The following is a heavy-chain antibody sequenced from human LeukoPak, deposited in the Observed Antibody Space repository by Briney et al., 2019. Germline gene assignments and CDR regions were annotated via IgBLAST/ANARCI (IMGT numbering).Heavy chain of an antibody. J-gene: IGHJ5*02. D-gene: IGHD2-15*01. Sequence: GGPLRLSCAASGFTFSSYGMHWVRQAPGKGLEWVAVIWYDGSNKYYADSVKGRFTISRDNSKNTLYLQMNSLRAEDTAVYYCARDAGYCSGGSCYSDNWFDPWGQGTLVTVSS. V-gene: IGHV3-33*01. CDR1: GFTFSSYG. CDR2: IWYDGSNK. CDR3: ARDAGYCSGGSCYSDNWFDP.